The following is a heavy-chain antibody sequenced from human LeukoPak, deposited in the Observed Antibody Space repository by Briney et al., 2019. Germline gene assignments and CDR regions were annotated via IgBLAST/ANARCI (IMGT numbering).Heavy chain of an antibody. Sequence: GGSLRLSCAASGFTFSSYGMHWVRQAPGKGLEWVAVISYDGSNKYYADSVKGRFTISRDNSKNTLYLQMNSLRAEDTAVYYCARHRGYYYMDVRGKGTTVTVSS. V-gene: IGHV3-30*03. CDR2: ISYDGSNK. D-gene: IGHD2-2*01. J-gene: IGHJ6*03. CDR3: ARHRGYYYMDV. CDR1: GFTFSSYG.